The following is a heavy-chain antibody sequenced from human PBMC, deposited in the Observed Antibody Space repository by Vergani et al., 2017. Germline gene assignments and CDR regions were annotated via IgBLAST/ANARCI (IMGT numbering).Heavy chain of an antibody. CDR3: ARDWVLESGLFDY. Sequence: QVQLVQSGAEVKKPGASVKVSCKASGYTFTSYDINWVRQATGQGLGWMGWMNPNSGNTGYAQKFQGRVTLTTDTSTSTAYMELRRLRSDDTAVYYCARDWVLESGLFDYWGQGTLVTVSS. D-gene: IGHD2-2*03. CDR1: GYTFTSYD. J-gene: IGHJ4*02. CDR2: MNPNSGNT. V-gene: IGHV1-8*01.